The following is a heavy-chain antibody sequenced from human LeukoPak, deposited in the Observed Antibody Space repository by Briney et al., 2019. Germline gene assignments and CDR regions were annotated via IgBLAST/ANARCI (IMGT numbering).Heavy chain of an antibody. D-gene: IGHD2-15*01. J-gene: IGHJ4*02. CDR1: GFSFKNYA. CDR2: INNGGDST. Sequence: GGSLRLSCAASGFSFKNYAMSWVRQAPGKGLEWVSAINNGGDSTYYADSVKGRLTISRDNSKDTLYLQMNSLRAEDTAVYYCAQQLGYCSGGNCYFTYWGQGTLVTVSS. V-gene: IGHV3-23*01. CDR3: AQQLGYCSGGNCYFTY.